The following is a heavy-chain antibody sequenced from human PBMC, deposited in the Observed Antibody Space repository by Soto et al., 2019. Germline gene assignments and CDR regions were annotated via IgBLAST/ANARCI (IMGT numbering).Heavy chain of an antibody. CDR1: GFSLSTSGMG. CDR3: THYRLSFFPRY. D-gene: IGHD2-2*01. V-gene: IGHV2-5*02. Sequence: ESGPTLVNPTQTLTLTCTFSGFSLSTSGMGVGWIRQPPGKALECLALIYWDDDKRYSPSLKSRLTITKDTSKNQVVLTMTNMDPVDTATYYCTHYRLSFFPRYWGQGTLVTVSS. J-gene: IGHJ4*02. CDR2: IYWDDDK.